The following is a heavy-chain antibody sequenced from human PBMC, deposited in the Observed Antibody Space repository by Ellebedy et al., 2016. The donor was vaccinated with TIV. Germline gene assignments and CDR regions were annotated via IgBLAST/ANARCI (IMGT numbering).Heavy chain of an antibody. CDR3: VRGWYSSGHCDVFAM. J-gene: IGHJ3*02. CDR1: GFTFSDSV. D-gene: IGHD6-19*01. V-gene: IGHV3-30*03. Sequence: GESLKISXVGFGFTFSDSVMHWVRQDPGKGLDWVAGISVDGRAVHYPDSVKGRFTISRDNAQNTVYLQMNSLRLEDTAVYYCVRGWYSSGHCDVFAMWGQGTIVIVSS. CDR2: ISVDGRAV.